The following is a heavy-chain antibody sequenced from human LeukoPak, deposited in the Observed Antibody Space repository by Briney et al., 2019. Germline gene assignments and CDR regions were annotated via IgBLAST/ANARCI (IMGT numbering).Heavy chain of an antibody. CDR2: IYYSGST. V-gene: IGHV4-59*01. CDR1: GGSISSYY. CDR3: ARGKESNWFDP. J-gene: IGHJ5*02. Sequence: SETLSLTCTVSGGSISSYYWSWIRQPPGKGLEWIGHIYYSGSTNYNPSLKSRVTISVDTSKNQFSLKLSSVTAADTAVYYCARGKESNWFDPWGQGTLVTVSS.